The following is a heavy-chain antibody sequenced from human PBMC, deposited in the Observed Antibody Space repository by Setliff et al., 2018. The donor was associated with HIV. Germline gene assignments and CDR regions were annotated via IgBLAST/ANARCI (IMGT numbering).Heavy chain of an antibody. CDR1: GGPVSTYY. J-gene: IGHJ6*03. V-gene: IGHV4-4*07. CDR3: ALTAHNLLRGHMDV. D-gene: IGHD7-27*01. Sequence: SETLSLTCTVSGGPVSTYYWSWIRQPAGKGLEWIGRFYVGGDTNYNPSLKSRVTMSVDTSKKQFSLKLKSVTAADTAVYYCALTAHNLLRGHMDVWGKGTKVTVS. CDR2: FYVGGDT.